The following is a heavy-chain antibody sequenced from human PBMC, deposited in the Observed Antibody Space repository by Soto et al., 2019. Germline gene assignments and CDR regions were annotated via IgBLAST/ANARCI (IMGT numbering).Heavy chain of an antibody. D-gene: IGHD3-22*01. CDR1: GYTFTTYD. V-gene: IGHV1-18*01. J-gene: IGHJ6*02. CDR3: ARVIGYYYHMDV. CDR2: ISAYNGNT. Sequence: QVPLVQSGGEVKKPGASVKVSCKASGYTFTTYDLSWVRQAPGQGLEWMGWISAYNGNTNYAQNRQGRVTMTTDTSTSTAYMELRSLRSDDTAVYYCARVIGYYYHMDVWGQGTTVTVSS.